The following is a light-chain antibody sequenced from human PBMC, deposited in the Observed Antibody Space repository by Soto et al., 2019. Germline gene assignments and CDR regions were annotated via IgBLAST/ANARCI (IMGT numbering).Light chain of an antibody. J-gene: IGKJ3*01. CDR2: AAS. V-gene: IGKV3-15*01. Sequence: EIVMTQSPATLSVSPGERATLSCRASQSVSGNLAWYQQKPGQAPRLLIYAASTRATGIPARFSGSGSGTEFTLPISSLQPEDFEVYYCQQYNNWPPFTFGPGNKVDIK. CDR1: QSVSGN. CDR3: QQYNNWPPFT.